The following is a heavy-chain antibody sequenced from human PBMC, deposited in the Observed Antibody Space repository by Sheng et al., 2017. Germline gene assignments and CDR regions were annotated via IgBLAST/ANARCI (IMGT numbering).Heavy chain of an antibody. CDR3: ARRNIEVSAANNCFDP. J-gene: IGHJ5*02. CDR2: IAGGGST. V-gene: IGHV3-23*01. CDR1: GFTASGYA. Sequence: EVQLLESGGDLVQPGGSLRLSCAASGFTASGYAMSWVRQAPGKGLEWVSTIAGGGSTFYADSVKGRFTISQRHFQEHPVLQMNSLRVEDTALYYCARRNIEVSAANNCFDPGAREP. D-gene: IGHD1-1*01.